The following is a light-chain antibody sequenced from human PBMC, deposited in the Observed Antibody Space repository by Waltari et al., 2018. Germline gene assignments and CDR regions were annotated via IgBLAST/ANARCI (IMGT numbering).Light chain of an antibody. Sequence: DIQMTQPPSSLSASVGDSIPITCRASQSISNYLNWYQQKPGKAPKLLIYVASRLQSGVPSRFSGSGSGTDFTLTISNLQPEDFATYYCQQSSTTHFFGQGTKLESK. CDR1: QSISNY. CDR3: QQSSTTHF. CDR2: VAS. J-gene: IGKJ2*01. V-gene: IGKV1-39*01.